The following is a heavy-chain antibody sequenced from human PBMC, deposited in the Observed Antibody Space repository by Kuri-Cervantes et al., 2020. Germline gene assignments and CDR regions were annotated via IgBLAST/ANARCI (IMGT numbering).Heavy chain of an antibody. V-gene: IGHV1-24*01. Sequence: ASVKVSCKISGYTLIELSMHWVRQAPGKGLEWMGGFDPEDGETIYAQKFQGRVTMTEDTSTDTAYMELSSLRSEDTAVYYCARDSGSSGVGWRDYYYYYGMDVWGQGTTVTVSS. D-gene: IGHD6-25*01. CDR2: FDPEDGET. CDR1: GYTLIELS. CDR3: ARDSGSSGVGWRDYYYYYGMDV. J-gene: IGHJ6*02.